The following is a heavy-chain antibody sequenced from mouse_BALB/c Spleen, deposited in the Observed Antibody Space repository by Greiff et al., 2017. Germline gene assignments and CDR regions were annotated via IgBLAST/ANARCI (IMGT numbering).Heavy chain of an antibody. J-gene: IGHJ2*01. CDR1: GFTFNTYA. CDR2: IRSKSNNYAT. CDR3: VVTGTSWGY. V-gene: IGHV10-1*02. D-gene: IGHD4-1*01. Sequence: VQLKESGGGLVQPKGSLKLSCAASGFTFNTYAMNWVRQAPGKGLEWVARIRSKSNNYATYYADSVKDRFTISRDDSQSMLYLQMNNLKTEDTAMYYCVVTGTSWGYWGQGTTLTVSS.